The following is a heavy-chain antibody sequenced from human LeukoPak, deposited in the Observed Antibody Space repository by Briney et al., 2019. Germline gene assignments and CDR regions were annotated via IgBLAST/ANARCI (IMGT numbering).Heavy chain of an antibody. D-gene: IGHD2-8*01. Sequence: GGSQRLSCAASGFTFSSYWMSWVRQAPGKGLEWVANIKQDGSEKYYVDSVKGRFTISRDNAKNSLYLQMNSLRAEDTAVYYCAGVSAMYAFDYWGQGTLVTVSS. J-gene: IGHJ4*02. CDR1: GFTFSSYW. CDR3: AGVSAMYAFDY. CDR2: IKQDGSEK. V-gene: IGHV3-7*01.